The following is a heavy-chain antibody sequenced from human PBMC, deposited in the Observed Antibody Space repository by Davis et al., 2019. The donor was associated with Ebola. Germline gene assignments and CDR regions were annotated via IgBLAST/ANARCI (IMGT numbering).Heavy chain of an antibody. CDR3: AIGNYDILTTFDY. D-gene: IGHD3-9*01. V-gene: IGHV3-7*03. CDR2: IKQDGSDK. CDR1: GFTFSSYW. Sequence: PGGSLRLSCAASGFTFSSYWMSWVRQAPGKGLEWVANIKQDGSDKYYADSVKGRFTISRDNAKNSLYLQMNSLRAEDTAVYYCAIGNYDILTTFDYWGQGTLVTVSS. J-gene: IGHJ4*02.